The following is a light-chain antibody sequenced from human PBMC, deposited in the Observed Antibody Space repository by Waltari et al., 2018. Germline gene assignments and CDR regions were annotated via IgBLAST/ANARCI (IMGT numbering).Light chain of an antibody. CDR2: DVN. CDR1: SSDVGRYTS. CDR3: SSYTADTTRV. V-gene: IGLV2-14*03. J-gene: IGLJ3*02. Sequence: QSPLTQPAHVSGTPGQSITFSCSRTSSDVGRYTSVSWCQQLPGKAPKLMIYDVNNRPSGVSTRFSGSKSGNTASLTISELQAEDEADYYCSSYTADTTRVFGGGTKLTVL.